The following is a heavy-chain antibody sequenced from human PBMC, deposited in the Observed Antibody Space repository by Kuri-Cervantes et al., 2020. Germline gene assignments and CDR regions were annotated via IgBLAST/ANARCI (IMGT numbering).Heavy chain of an antibody. D-gene: IGHD5-12*01. CDR1: GYTFTSYA. CDR3: ARARRYSGYDYGRRAEYFQH. V-gene: IGHV1-18*01. Sequence: ASVKVSCKASGYTFTSYAMNWVRQAPGQGLEWMGWISAYNGNTNYAQKLQGRVTMTTDTSTSTAYMELRSLRSDDTAVYYCARARRYSGYDYGRRAEYFQHWGQGTLVTVSS. J-gene: IGHJ1*01. CDR2: ISAYNGNT.